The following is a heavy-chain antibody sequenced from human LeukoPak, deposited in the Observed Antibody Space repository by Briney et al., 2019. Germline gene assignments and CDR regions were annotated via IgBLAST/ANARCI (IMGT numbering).Heavy chain of an antibody. CDR2: ISYSGST. CDR3: VRERSFFGENY. CDR1: GESLSGHY. Sequence: PSETLSLTCAVYGESLSGHYWTWIRQPPGKGLEWIGSISYSGSTDYDPSLKSRVTISVDTSKNQFSLQLSSVTAADTAFYYCVRERSFFGENYWGQGTLVTVSS. D-gene: IGHD3-10*01. V-gene: IGHV4-34*01. J-gene: IGHJ4*02.